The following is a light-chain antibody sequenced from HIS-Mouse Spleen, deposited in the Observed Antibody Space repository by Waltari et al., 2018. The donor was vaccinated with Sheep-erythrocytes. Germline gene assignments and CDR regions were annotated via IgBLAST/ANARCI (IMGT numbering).Light chain of an antibody. CDR3: YSTDSSGNHRV. J-gene: IGLJ2*01. V-gene: IGLV3-10*01. Sequence: SYELTQPPSVSVSQGQTARITCSGDPLPKKYAYWYRQKSGQAPVLVIYEDSKRPSGIPERFSGSSSGTMATLTISGAQVEDEADYYCYSTDSSGNHRVFGGGTKLTVL. CDR1: PLPKKY. CDR2: EDS.